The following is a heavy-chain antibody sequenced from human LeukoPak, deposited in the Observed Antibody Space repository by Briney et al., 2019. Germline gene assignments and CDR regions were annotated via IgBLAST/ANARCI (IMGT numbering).Heavy chain of an antibody. V-gene: IGHV4-61*02. CDR1: GGSISSGYYY. D-gene: IGHD2-2*02. CDR2: MYTSGST. Sequence: PSETLSLTCTVSGGSISSGYYYWSWLRPPAGKGLEWIGRMYTSGSTQYNPSLNSRVTISVDTSKNQFSLKLSSVPAADTAVYYCTRSRESYCTSGSCYIDLQARWGQGTLVTVSS. J-gene: IGHJ4*02. CDR3: TRSRESYCTSGSCYIDLQAR.